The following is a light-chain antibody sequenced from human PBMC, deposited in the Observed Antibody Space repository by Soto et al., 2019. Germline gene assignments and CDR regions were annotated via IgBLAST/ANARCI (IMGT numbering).Light chain of an antibody. V-gene: IGKV1-5*03. CDR3: QQRT. CDR1: QEISDW. CDR2: KAS. Sequence: GDRVTITCRASQEISDWLAWYQQRPGKAPKLLIYKASTLQSGVPLRFSGGGSGTEFTLTISSLQPDDFATYYCQQRTFGQGTKVEIK. J-gene: IGKJ1*01.